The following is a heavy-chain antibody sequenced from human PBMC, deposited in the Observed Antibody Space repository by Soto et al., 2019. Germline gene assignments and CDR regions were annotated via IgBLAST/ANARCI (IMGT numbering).Heavy chain of an antibody. J-gene: IGHJ5*01. D-gene: IGHD3-10*01. CDR3: ARDILSGGAYPDS. V-gene: IGHV3-21*01. CDR1: GFTFSTYT. CDR2: ISSGSSYI. Sequence: GGSLRLSCAASGFTFSTYTMNWVRQAPGKGLEWISSISSGSSYIYYAGSVKGRFTISGDNAKNSLFLQMNSLRADDTAVYYCARDILSGGAYPDSWGQGTKVTVSS.